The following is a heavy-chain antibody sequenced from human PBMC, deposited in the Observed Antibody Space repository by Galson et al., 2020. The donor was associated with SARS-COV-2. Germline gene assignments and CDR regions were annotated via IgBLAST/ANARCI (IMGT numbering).Heavy chain of an antibody. V-gene: IGHV3-9*01. CDR3: AKVPTLDAFDI. J-gene: IGHJ3*02. CDR2: ISWNSGSI. Sequence: GGSLRLSCAASGFTFDDYAMHWVRQAPGKGLEWVSGISWNSGSIGYADSVKGRFTISRDNAKNSLYLQMNSLRAEDTALYYCAKVPTLDAFDIWGQGTMVTVSS. CDR1: GFTFDDYA.